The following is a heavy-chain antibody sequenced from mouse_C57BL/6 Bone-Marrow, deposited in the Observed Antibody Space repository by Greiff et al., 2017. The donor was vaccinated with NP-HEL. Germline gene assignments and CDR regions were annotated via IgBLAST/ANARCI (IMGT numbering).Heavy chain of an antibody. Sequence: QVHVKQSGPELVKPGASVKLSCKASGYTFTSYDINWVKQRPGQGLEWIGWIYPRDGSTTYNEKFKGKATLTVDTSSSTAYMELHSLTSEDSAVYFCARRGYYGSSFAYWGQGTLVTVSA. CDR1: GYTFTSYD. CDR2: IYPRDGST. J-gene: IGHJ3*01. CDR3: ARRGYYGSSFAY. V-gene: IGHV1-85*01. D-gene: IGHD1-1*01.